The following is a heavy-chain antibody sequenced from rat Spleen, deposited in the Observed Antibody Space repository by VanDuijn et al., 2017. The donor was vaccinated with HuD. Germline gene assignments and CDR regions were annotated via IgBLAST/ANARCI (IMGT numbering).Heavy chain of an antibody. J-gene: IGHJ2*01. CDR2: MWNGGGT. D-gene: IGHD1-11*01. CDR3: ARQGDGGGSPFDY. Sequence: QVQLKETGPDLVQLTQTLSITCTVSGFSLIIHNVHWVRQPPGKGLEWMGAMWNGGGTDYNSAFKSRLSLSRDNSKSQVFLKMNSLQTDDTAKYFCARQGDGGGSPFDYWGQGVMVTVSS. CDR1: GFSLIIHN. V-gene: IGHV2-64*01.